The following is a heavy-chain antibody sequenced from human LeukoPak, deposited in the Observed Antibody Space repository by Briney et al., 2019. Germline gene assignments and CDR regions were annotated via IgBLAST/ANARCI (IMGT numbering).Heavy chain of an antibody. CDR3: ARVQPHYYDSSGYPPDY. CDR2: ISSSGSTI. V-gene: IGHV3-11*01. CDR1: GFTFSDYY. J-gene: IGHJ4*02. Sequence: PGGSLGLSCAASGFTFSDYYMSWIRQAPGKGLEWVSYISSSGSTIYYADSVKGRFTFSRDNAKSSLYLQMNSLRAEDTAVYYCARVQPHYYDSSGYPPDYWGQGTLVTVSS. D-gene: IGHD3-22*01.